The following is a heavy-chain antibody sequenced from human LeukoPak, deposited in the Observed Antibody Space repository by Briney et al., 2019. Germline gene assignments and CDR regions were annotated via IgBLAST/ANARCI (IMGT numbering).Heavy chain of an antibody. V-gene: IGHV4-39*02. CDR2: INQSGRT. D-gene: IGHD6-13*01. J-gene: IGHJ5*02. Sequence: PSETLSLTCTVSGGSISSSSYYWSWIRQPPGKGLEWIGEINQSGRTNYNPSLKSRVTISLDTSKKHFSLKLSSVTAADTAVYYCAGKGGGQLVNTRRWFDPWGQGTLVTVSS. CDR3: AGKGGGQLVNTRRWFDP. CDR1: GGSISSSSYY.